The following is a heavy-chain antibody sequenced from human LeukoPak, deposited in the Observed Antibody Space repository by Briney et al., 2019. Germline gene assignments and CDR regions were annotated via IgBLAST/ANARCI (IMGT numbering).Heavy chain of an antibody. CDR3: ARGHIYCSGGSCYGDYYYGMDV. Sequence: SETLSLTCTVSGGSISSYYWSWIRRPPGKGLEWIGYIYYSGSTNYNPSLKSRVTISVDTSKNQFSLKLSSVTAADTAVYYCARGHIYCSGGSCYGDYYYGMDVWGQGTTVTVSS. CDR1: GGSISSYY. V-gene: IGHV4-59*01. J-gene: IGHJ6*02. D-gene: IGHD2-15*01. CDR2: IYYSGST.